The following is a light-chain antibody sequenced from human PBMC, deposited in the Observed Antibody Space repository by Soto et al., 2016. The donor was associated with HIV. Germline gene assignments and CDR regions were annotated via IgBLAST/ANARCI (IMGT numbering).Light chain of an antibody. V-gene: IGKV1-27*01. J-gene: IGKJ2*01. CDR3: LQDYDRPYT. CDR1: QDISNY. Sequence: DIQLTQSPSSLSASIGDRVSITCRASQDISNYLAWYQQKPGQVPKLLIYAAISLPSGVPSRFSGRGSGTEFTLTISSLQPEDFATYYCLQDYDRPYTFGQGTKLEIK. CDR2: AAI.